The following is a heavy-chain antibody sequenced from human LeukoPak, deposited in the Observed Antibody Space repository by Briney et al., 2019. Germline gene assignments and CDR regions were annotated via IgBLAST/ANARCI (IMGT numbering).Heavy chain of an antibody. V-gene: IGHV1-18*01. D-gene: IGHD6-13*01. CDR1: GYTFTSYG. CDR2: ISAYNGNT. J-gene: IGHJ5*02. CDR3: ARGRSSWYEGIWFDP. Sequence: ASVKVSCKASGYTFTSYGISWVRQAPGQGLEWMGWISAYNGNTNYAQKLQGRVTMTTDTSTSTAYMELRSLRSDDTAVYYCARGRSSWYEGIWFDPWGQGTLVTVSS.